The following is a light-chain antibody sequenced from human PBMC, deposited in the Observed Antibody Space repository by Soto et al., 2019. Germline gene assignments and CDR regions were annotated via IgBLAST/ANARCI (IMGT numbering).Light chain of an antibody. CDR2: EVS. J-gene: IGLJ2*01. CDR3: CSYAGSSTFVV. Sequence: QSALTQPASVSGSPGQSITISCTGTSSDVGSYNLVSWYQQHPGKAPKLMIYEVSKRPSGVSNRFSGSKSGNTASLTISGLQAEDEADYYCCSYAGSSTFVVFGGGTTLTVL. CDR1: SSDVGSYNL. V-gene: IGLV2-23*02.